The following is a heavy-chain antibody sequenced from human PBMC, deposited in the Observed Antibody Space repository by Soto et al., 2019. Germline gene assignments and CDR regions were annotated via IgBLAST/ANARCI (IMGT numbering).Heavy chain of an antibody. D-gene: IGHD6-6*01. CDR1: GGTFSSYT. Sequence: SVKVSCKASGGTFSSYTISWVRQAPGQGLEWMGRIIPILGIANYAQKFQGRVTITADKSTSTAYMELSSLRSEDTAVYYCAISLSIAARPSLFDPCGQGTLVPVSS. J-gene: IGHJ5*02. CDR2: IIPILGIA. CDR3: AISLSIAARPSLFDP. V-gene: IGHV1-69*02.